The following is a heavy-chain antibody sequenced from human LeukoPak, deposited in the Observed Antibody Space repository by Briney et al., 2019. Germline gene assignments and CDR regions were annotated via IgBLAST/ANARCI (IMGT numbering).Heavy chain of an antibody. CDR3: ARARLPREFDY. Sequence: SETLSLTCAVSGYWISSGYYWGWIRQPPCKAPEWIGSIYHSGTTYYNPSLESRVTISVDTSKNQFSLKLSSVPAADTAVYYCARARLPREFDYWGQGTLVTVSS. J-gene: IGHJ4*02. D-gene: IGHD5-24*01. CDR1: GYWISSGYY. V-gene: IGHV4-38-2*01. CDR2: IYHSGTT.